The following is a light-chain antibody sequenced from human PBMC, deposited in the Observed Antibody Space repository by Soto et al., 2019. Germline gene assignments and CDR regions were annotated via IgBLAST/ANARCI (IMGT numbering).Light chain of an antibody. J-gene: IGKJ1*01. CDR3: QHYNSWPRT. CDR2: GAS. CDR1: QSVSSN. Sequence: EIVMTQSPATLSVSPGERATLSCRASQSVSSNLAWYQQKPGQAPRLLIYGASTRATGSPARFSGSRSGTEFTLTISSLQSEDIAVYYCQHYNSWPRTFGQGTKVEIK. V-gene: IGKV3-15*01.